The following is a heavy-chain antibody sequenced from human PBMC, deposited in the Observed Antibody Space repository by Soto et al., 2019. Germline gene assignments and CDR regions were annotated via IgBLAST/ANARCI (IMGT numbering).Heavy chain of an antibody. CDR1: GLAFSGFW. CDR2: IKADGSEI. J-gene: IGHJ6*03. CDR3: FLGHYMDA. D-gene: IGHD3-16*01. V-gene: IGHV3-7*01. Sequence: PGGSLRLSCAGSGLAFSGFWMSWVRQAPGKGLEWLANIKADGSEIYYVDSVKGRFTISRDNAKNSLYLQMNTLRAEDTAVYYCFLGHYMDAWGKGTTVTVSS.